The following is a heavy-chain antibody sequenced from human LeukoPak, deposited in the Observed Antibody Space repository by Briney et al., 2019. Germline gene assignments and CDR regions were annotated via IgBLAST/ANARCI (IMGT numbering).Heavy chain of an antibody. D-gene: IGHD1-26*01. CDR1: GFTFSSYA. V-gene: IGHV3-23*01. CDR2: ISGSGGST. J-gene: IGHJ1*01. CDR3: AKDGVAGSYEH. Sequence: GRSLRLSCAASGFTFSSYAMSWVRQAPGKGLEWVSAISGSGGSTYYADSVKGRFTISRDNSKNTLYLQMNSLRAEDTAVYYCAKDGVAGSYEHWGQGTLVTVSS.